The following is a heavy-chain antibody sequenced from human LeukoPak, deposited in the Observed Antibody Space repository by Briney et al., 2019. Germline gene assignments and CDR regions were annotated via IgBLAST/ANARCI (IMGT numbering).Heavy chain of an antibody. Sequence: GASVKVSCKASGYTFTGYYMHWVRQAPGQGREWMGWINPNSGGTNYAQKFQGRVTMTRDTSISTAYMELSRLRSDDTAVYYCARDRIVVVPAAIFGTGGADYWGQGTLVTVSS. D-gene: IGHD2-2*01. V-gene: IGHV1-2*02. CDR3: ARDRIVVVPAAIFGTGGADY. J-gene: IGHJ4*02. CDR2: INPNSGGT. CDR1: GYTFTGYY.